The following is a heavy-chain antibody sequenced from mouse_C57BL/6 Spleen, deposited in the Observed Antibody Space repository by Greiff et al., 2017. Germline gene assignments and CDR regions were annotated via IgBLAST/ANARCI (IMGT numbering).Heavy chain of an antibody. J-gene: IGHJ1*03. CDR1: GYTFTSYW. CDR3: AIFITPRGWYFDV. CDR2: IDPSDSYT. Sequence: QVQLQQPGAELVMPGASVKLSCKASGYTFTSYWMHWVKQRPGQGLEWIGEIDPSDSYTNYNQKFKGKSTLTVDKSSSTAYMQLSSLTSEDSAVYYCAIFITPRGWYFDVWGTGTTVTVSS. V-gene: IGHV1-69*01. D-gene: IGHD1-1*01.